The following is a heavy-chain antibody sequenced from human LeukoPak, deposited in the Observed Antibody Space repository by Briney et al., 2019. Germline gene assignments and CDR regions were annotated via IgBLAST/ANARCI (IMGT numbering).Heavy chain of an antibody. CDR2: ISSSSSYI. J-gene: IGHJ3*02. CDR3: ARDGAMAGAFDI. Sequence: GGSLRLSCAASGFTFSSYSMNWVRQAPGKGLEWVSSISSSSSYIYHADSVKGRFTISRDNAKNSLYLQMNSLRAEDTAVYYCARDGAMAGAFDIWGQGTMVTVSS. D-gene: IGHD5-18*01. CDR1: GFTFSSYS. V-gene: IGHV3-21*01.